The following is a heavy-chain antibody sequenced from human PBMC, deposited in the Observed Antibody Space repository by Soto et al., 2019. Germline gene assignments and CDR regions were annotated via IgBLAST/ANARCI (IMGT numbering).Heavy chain of an antibody. V-gene: IGHV1-2*04. D-gene: IGHD4-17*01. CDR2: INPKSAGT. Sequence: QVQLVQSGAEVKKPGASVKVSCRASGYTFNGYFIHWVRQAPGQGLEWMGWINPKSAGTNYVQRFQGWGTRTGDTSIGTAHMALSRLRPDDTAVYYCATGRKDDYVGVYGLDVWGQGTTVTVSS. CDR1: GYTFNGYF. J-gene: IGHJ6*02. CDR3: ATGRKDDYVGVYGLDV.